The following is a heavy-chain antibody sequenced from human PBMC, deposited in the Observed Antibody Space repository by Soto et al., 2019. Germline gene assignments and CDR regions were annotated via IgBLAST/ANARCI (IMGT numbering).Heavy chain of an antibody. CDR1: GDSISTVDYF. D-gene: IGHD2-15*01. V-gene: IGHV4-30-4*01. Sequence: LSLTCSVSGDSISTVDYFWAWIRQPPGQTLEYIGYIYKSATTYYNPSFESRVAISLDTSKSQFSLTVTSVTAGDTAVYFCARGRYCLTGSCFPNWFDSWGRGTLVTVSS. CDR3: ARGRYCLTGSCFPNWFDS. J-gene: IGHJ5*01. CDR2: IYKSATT.